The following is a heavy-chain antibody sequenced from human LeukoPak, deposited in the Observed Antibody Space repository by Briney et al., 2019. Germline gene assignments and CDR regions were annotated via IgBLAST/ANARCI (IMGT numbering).Heavy chain of an antibody. CDR2: LSGSYGST. CDR1: GFTFRNYA. J-gene: IGHJ4*02. D-gene: IGHD3-22*01. Sequence: PGGSLRLSCAASGFTFRNYAMSWVRQAPGKGLEWVSTLSGSYGSTYYADSVKGRFTISRDNSKNTLYLQMNSLRAEDTAVYYCAKDRYYYDSSGYSDFDYWGQGTLVTVSS. V-gene: IGHV3-23*01. CDR3: AKDRYYYDSSGYSDFDY.